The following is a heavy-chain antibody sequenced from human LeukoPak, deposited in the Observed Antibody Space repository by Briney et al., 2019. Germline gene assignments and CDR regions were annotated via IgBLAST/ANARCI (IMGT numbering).Heavy chain of an antibody. CDR1: GYSFTSYW. CDR2: IDPSDSYT. CDR3: ARSEKSPYYYDSSGYLPDY. J-gene: IGHJ4*02. V-gene: IGHV5-10-1*01. Sequence: GESLKISCKGSGYSFTSYWISWVRQMPGKGLEWMGRIDPSDSYTNYSPSLQGHVTISADKSISTAYLQWSSLKASDTAMYYCARSEKSPYYYDSSGYLPDYWGQGTLVTVSS. D-gene: IGHD3-22*01.